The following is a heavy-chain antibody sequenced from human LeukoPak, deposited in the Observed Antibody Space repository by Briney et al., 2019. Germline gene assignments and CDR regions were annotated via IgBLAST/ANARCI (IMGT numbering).Heavy chain of an antibody. V-gene: IGHV4-4*07. Sequence: SVTLSLTCTVSGGSISSYYWSWIRQPAGKGLEWIGRIYTSGSTNYNPSLKSRVTMSVDTSKNQFSLKLSSVTAADTAVYYCARGNIAAAGRAFDYWGQGTLVTVSS. CDR1: GGSISSYY. D-gene: IGHD6-13*01. J-gene: IGHJ4*02. CDR3: ARGNIAAAGRAFDY. CDR2: IYTSGST.